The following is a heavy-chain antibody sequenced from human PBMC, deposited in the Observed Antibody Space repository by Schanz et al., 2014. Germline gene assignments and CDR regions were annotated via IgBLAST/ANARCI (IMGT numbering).Heavy chain of an antibody. CDR2: ISDRGDGT. CDR1: GFTFSEVY. CDR3: VKTDAGWRFDY. Sequence: EARLVESGGGLVEPGGSLRLSCSGSGFTFSEVYMSWVRQAPGKGLEWVSGISDRGDGTNYGDSVRGRFTISRDNSRNTVYLQMNNVGVDDTATYYCVKTDAGWRFDYWGQGTLVIVSS. V-gene: IGHV3-23*04. J-gene: IGHJ4*02. D-gene: IGHD6-19*01.